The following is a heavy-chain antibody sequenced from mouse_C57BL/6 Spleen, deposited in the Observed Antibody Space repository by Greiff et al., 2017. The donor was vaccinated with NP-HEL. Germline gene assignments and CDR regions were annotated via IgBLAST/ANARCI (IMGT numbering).Heavy chain of an antibody. CDR3: ARYYDGYFAY. CDR2: IYPSDSET. CDR1: GYTFTSYW. D-gene: IGHD2-3*01. V-gene: IGHV1-61*01. Sequence: QVQLQQSGAELVRPGSSVKLSCKASGYTFTSYWMDWVKQRPGQGLEWIGNIYPSDSETHYNQKFKDKATLTVDKSSSTAYMQLSSLTSEDSAVYYCARYYDGYFAYWGQGTLVTVSA. J-gene: IGHJ3*01.